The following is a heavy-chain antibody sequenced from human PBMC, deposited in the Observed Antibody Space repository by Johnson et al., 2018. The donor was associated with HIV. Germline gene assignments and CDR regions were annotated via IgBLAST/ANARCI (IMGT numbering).Heavy chain of an antibody. J-gene: IGHJ3*02. Sequence: VQVVESGGGLVQPGRSLRLSCAASGFTFDDYAMHWVRQAPGKGLEWVSGISWNSGSIGYADSVKGRFTISRDNAKNSLYLQMNSLRAEDTALYYCVRRGRYCSNGVCFDAFDIWGQGTMVTVSS. CDR3: VRRGRYCSNGVCFDAFDI. D-gene: IGHD2-8*01. CDR2: ISWNSGSI. V-gene: IGHV3-9*01. CDR1: GFTFDDYA.